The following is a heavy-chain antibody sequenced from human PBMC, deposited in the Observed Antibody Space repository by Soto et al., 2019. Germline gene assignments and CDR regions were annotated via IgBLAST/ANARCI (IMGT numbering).Heavy chain of an antibody. J-gene: IGHJ6*02. CDR1: GFTFSSYW. Sequence: GGSLRLSCAASGFTFSSYWMSWVRQAQGKGLEWVANIKQDGSEKYYVDSVKGRFTISRDNAKNSLYLQMNSLRAEDTAVYYCARDPQPPIQNYYYYYYGMDVWGQGTTVTVSS. CDR2: IKQDGSEK. D-gene: IGHD1-7*01. V-gene: IGHV3-7*03. CDR3: ARDPQPPIQNYYYYYYGMDV.